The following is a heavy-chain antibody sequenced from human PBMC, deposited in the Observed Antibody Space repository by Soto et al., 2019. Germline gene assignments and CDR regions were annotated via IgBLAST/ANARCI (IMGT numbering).Heavy chain of an antibody. D-gene: IGHD4-17*01. CDR2: ISYDGSNK. CDR1: GFTFSSYG. CDR3: AKQHVRALLTVTPRYGMAV. Sequence: QVQLVESGGGVVQPGRSLRLSCAASGFTFSSYGMHWVRQAPGKGLEWVAVISYDGSNKYYADSVKGRFTISRDNSKNPMYVQMISLRAEDTAVYYCAKQHVRALLTVTPRYGMAVWGQGTTFTVSS. V-gene: IGHV3-30*18. J-gene: IGHJ6*02.